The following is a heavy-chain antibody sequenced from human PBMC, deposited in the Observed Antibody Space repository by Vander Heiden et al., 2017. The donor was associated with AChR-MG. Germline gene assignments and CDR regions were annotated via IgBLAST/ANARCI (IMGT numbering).Heavy chain of an antibody. CDR3: ARGSRITMIVVVTTRKGFDP. CDR2: INHSGST. J-gene: IGHJ5*02. Sequence: QVQLQQWGAGLLKPSETLSLTCAVYGGSFSGYYWSWIRQPPGKGLEWIGEINHSGSTNYNPSLKSRVTISVDTSKNQFSLKLSSVTAADTAVYYCARGSRITMIVVVTTRKGFDPWGQGTLVTVSS. V-gene: IGHV4-34*01. CDR1: GGSFSGYY. D-gene: IGHD3-22*01.